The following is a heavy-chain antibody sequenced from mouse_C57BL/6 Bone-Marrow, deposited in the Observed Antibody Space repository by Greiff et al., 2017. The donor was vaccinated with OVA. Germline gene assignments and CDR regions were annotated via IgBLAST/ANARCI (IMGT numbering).Heavy chain of an antibody. CDR3: ARKDYGSSYEFAY. CDR2: IWSGGST. CDR1: GFSLTSYG. D-gene: IGHD1-1*01. J-gene: IGHJ3*01. V-gene: IGHV2-2*01. Sequence: VQGVESGPGLVQPSQSLSITCTVSGFSLTSYGVHWVRQSPGKGLEWLGVIWSGGSTDYNAAFISRLSISKDNSKSQVFFKMNSLQADDTAIYYCARKDYGSSYEFAYWGQGTLVTVSA.